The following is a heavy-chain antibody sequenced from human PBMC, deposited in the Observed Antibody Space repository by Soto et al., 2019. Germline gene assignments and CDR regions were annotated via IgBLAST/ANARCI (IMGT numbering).Heavy chain of an antibody. D-gene: IGHD2-21*02. Sequence: SXTRSLTCTVSGGSISSCGSYWIWIRQHPGKGLECIGYIYYSGSTYYNPSLKSRVTISVDTSKNQFSLKLSSVTAADTAVYYCARDHPGVRGGNSLGPWGQGTLVTVSS. V-gene: IGHV4-31*03. CDR3: ARDHPGVRGGNSLGP. CDR2: IYYSGST. CDR1: GGSISSCGSY. J-gene: IGHJ5*02.